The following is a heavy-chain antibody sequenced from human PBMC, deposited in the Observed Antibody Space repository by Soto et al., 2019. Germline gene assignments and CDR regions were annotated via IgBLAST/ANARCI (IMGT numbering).Heavy chain of an antibody. D-gene: IGHD6-6*01. Sequence: GGSLRLSCAASGFTSGTCAMSWVRQAPGKGLEWVSGITGSGGSTDYADSVKGRFTISRDTSRNTLYLQMSRLSVDDTAIYYCAREYRTSSQFDYWGQGTAVTVSS. CDR2: ITGSGGST. V-gene: IGHV3-23*01. CDR1: GFTSGTCA. CDR3: AREYRTSSQFDY. J-gene: IGHJ4*02.